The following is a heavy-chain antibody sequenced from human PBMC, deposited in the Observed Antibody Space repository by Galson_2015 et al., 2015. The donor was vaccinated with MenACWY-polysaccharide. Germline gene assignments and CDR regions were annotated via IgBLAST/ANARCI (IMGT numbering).Heavy chain of an antibody. D-gene: IGHD3-10*01. Sequence: SLRLSCAASGFTVSSNAMRWVRQAPGKGLEWVSVIYSGGSTYYADSVKGRVTIFRDKTKNTLYLQMNSLRAEETAVYDGAREGGAAFDYWGQGTLVTVSS. CDR2: IYSGGST. CDR1: GFTVSSNA. J-gene: IGHJ4*02. CDR3: AREGGAAFDY. V-gene: IGHV3-66*01.